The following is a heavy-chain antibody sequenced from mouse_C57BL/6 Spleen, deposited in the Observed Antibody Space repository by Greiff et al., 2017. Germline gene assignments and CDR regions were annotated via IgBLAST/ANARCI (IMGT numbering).Heavy chain of an antibody. CDR1: GYTFTSYW. V-gene: IGHV1-64*01. CDR3: ARTLSSDYFDY. CDR2: IHPNSGST. D-gene: IGHD6-1*01. Sequence: QVQLQQPGAELVKPGASVKLSCKASGYTFTSYWMHWVKQRPGQGLEWIGMIHPNSGSTNYNEKFKSKATLTVDKSSSTAYMHLSSLTSEDSAVYYCARTLSSDYFDYWGQGTTLTVSS. J-gene: IGHJ2*01.